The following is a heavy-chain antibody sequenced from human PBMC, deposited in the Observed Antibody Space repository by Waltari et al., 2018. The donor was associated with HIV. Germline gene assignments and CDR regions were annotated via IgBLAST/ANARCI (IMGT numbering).Heavy chain of an antibody. Sequence: QVQLQESGPGLVKPSETLSLICTVSGGSISNYYWGWIRQPPGKGLEWIGYIYYTGSTDYNPSRKSRVTISVETSKNQFSLKLTSVTAADTAQYYCARYSSAWTGFDYWGQGTLVTVSS. CDR1: GGSISNYY. CDR2: IYYTGST. V-gene: IGHV4-59*01. CDR3: ARYSSAWTGFDY. D-gene: IGHD6-19*01. J-gene: IGHJ4*02.